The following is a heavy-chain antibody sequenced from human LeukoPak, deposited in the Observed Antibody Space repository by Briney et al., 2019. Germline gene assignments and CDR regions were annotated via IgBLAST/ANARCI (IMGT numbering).Heavy chain of an antibody. V-gene: IGHV1-2*02. CDR1: GYTFTGYY. CDR2: INPNSGGT. Sequence: GASVKVSCKASGYTFTGYYMHWVRQAPGQGLEWMGWINPNSGGTNYAQKFQGRVTMTRDTSISTAYMELSRLRSDDTAVYYCARIGAYYYDSSGYGPFDIWGQGTMVTVSS. D-gene: IGHD3-22*01. CDR3: ARIGAYYYDSSGYGPFDI. J-gene: IGHJ3*02.